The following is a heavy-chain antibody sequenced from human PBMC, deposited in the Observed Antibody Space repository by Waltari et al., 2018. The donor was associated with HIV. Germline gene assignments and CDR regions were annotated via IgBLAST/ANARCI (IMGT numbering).Heavy chain of an antibody. CDR2: IDHSGTS. V-gene: IGHV4-34*01. CDR1: Y. D-gene: IGHD5-12*01. Sequence: QVQLQQWGTALLKPSETLALTCAVYYWSWFRQPPGKGLEWIGQIDHSGTSHYNPTLKDRLTMSVDTSKNQFSLKLTSATAADTAVFYCARGVFSLIVAGTNFDYWGQGFLVTVSS. J-gene: IGHJ4*02. CDR3: ARGVFSLIVAGTNFDY.